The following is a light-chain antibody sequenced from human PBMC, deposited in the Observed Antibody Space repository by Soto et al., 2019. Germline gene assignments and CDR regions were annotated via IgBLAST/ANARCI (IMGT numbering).Light chain of an antibody. V-gene: IGLV3-1*01. CDR1: KLGDKY. Sequence: SYELTQPPSVSVSPGQTASITCSGDKLGDKYACWYQQKPGQSPVLVIYQDSKRPSGIPERFSGANSGNTATLTISGTQARDEADYSCQAWDSSTHVVFGGGTKLTVL. CDR3: QAWDSSTHVV. CDR2: QDS. J-gene: IGLJ2*01.